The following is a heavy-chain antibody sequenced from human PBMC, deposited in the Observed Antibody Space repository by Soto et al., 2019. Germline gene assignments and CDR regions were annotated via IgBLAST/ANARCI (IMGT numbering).Heavy chain of an antibody. CDR2: IYYSGSA. CDR1: GGISSYY. CDR3: ARLEYYGSGSYYWFDP. J-gene: IGHJ5*02. D-gene: IGHD3-10*01. Sequence: SETLSLTCAVSGGISSYYLSWIRQPPGRGLEWIGYIYYSGSANYNPSPKSRVTISVDTSKNQFSLKLSSVTAADTAVYYCARLEYYGSGSYYWFDPWGQGTLVTVSS. V-gene: IGHV4-59*08.